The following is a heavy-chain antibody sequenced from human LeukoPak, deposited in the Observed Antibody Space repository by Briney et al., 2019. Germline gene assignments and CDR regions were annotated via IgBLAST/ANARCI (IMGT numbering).Heavy chain of an antibody. D-gene: IGHD6-25*01. CDR2: IHPDGETT. CDR3: AREAIAAGKNFDY. Sequence: ASVKVSCKASGYTFTSYGISWVRQAPGQGLEWVGTIHPDGETTTYGQKFQGRVTMTCDTSTSTVYMDLSSLRSEDTAVYYCAREAIAAGKNFDYWGQGTQVTVSS. V-gene: IGHV1-46*01. CDR1: GYTFTSYG. J-gene: IGHJ4*02.